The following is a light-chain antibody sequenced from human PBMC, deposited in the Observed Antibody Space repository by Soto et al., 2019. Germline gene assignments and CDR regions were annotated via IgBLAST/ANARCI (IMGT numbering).Light chain of an antibody. CDR3: QQYNNWPQT. CDR2: GAS. V-gene: IGKV3-15*01. Sequence: EIVLTQSPGPLSLSLGARATLSCRSSQSVSHNYLAWYQQKPGQAPRLLIYGASTRATDIPARFSGSGSGTEFTLTISSLQSEDFAEYHCQQYNNWPQTFGQGTKVDIK. J-gene: IGKJ1*01. CDR1: QSVSHNY.